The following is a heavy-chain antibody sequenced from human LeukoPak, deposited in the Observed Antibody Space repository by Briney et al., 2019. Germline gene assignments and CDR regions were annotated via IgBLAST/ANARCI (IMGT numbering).Heavy chain of an antibody. Sequence: GGSLRLSCAASGFTFSSYAMSWVRQAPGKGLEWVSAIRGPAGGTFYADSVKGRFTISRDNSKNTLFLQMSSLRAEDTAVYYCGRDPNGDYIGAFDMWGQGTVVTVSS. J-gene: IGHJ3*02. V-gene: IGHV3-23*01. D-gene: IGHD4-17*01. CDR1: GFTFSSYA. CDR2: IRGPAGGT. CDR3: GRDPNGDYIGAFDM.